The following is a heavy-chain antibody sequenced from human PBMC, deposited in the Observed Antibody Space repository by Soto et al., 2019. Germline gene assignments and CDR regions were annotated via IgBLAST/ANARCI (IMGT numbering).Heavy chain of an antibody. V-gene: IGHV1-8*01. CDR3: ARDRTYGDYDDYYYYMDV. CDR1: GYTFTSYD. CDR2: MNPNSGNT. Sequence: GASVKVSCKASGYTFTSYDSNWVRQATGQGLEWMGWMNPNSGNTGYAQKFQGRVTMTRNTSISTAYMELSSLRSEDTAVYYCARDRTYGDYDDYYYYMDVWGKGTTVTVSS. D-gene: IGHD4-17*01. J-gene: IGHJ6*03.